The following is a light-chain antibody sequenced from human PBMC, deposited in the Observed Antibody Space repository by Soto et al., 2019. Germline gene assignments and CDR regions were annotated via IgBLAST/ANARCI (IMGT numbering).Light chain of an antibody. J-gene: IGKJ1*01. Sequence: EIVMTQSPATLSVSPGERATLSCRASQSVSSNLAWYQQKPGQAPRLLIYGASTRAAGIPARFSSSGSGTEFTLNISSLQSEDFAVYYCQQYNDWLSGFDQGTKVEIK. CDR2: GAS. V-gene: IGKV3D-15*01. CDR1: QSVSSN. CDR3: QQYNDWLSG.